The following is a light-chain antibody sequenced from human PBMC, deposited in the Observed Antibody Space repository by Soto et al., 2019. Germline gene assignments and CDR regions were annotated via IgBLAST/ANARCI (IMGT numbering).Light chain of an antibody. CDR3: QQYNTLVS. J-gene: IGKJ4*02. V-gene: IGKV1-33*01. CDR2: DAS. CDR1: RDIRKY. Sequence: DIQMTQSPYSLSASVGDRVTITCQSSRDIRKYLNWYQQKPGKAPKLLIYDASNLETGVTSRFSGSGSGADFTFTISSLQSEDIATYYCQQYNTLVSFGGGTKVEIK.